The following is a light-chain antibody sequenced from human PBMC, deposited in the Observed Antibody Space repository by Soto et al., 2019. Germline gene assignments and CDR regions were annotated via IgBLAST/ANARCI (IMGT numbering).Light chain of an antibody. CDR3: QQRSNWPQ. CDR2: DAS. V-gene: IGKV3-11*01. Sequence: EIVLTQSPATLSLSPGERATLSSRASQRVSSYLAWYQQKPGQAPRLLIYDASNRATGIPARFSGSGSGTDFTLPISSLEPEDFAVYYCQQRSNWPQFGQGTMVDI. J-gene: IGKJ1*01. CDR1: QRVSSY.